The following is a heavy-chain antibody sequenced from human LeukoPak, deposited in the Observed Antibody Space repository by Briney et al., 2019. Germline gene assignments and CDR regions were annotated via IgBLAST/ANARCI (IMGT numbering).Heavy chain of an antibody. J-gene: IGHJ4*02. V-gene: IGHV3-74*01. CDR3: AFGTGWFFNY. CDR1: GFTFSSAL. D-gene: IGHD6-19*01. CDR2: INTDGSST. Sequence: GGSLRLSCAASGFTFSSALIRWVRQGPGKGPVWVSLINTDGSSTNYADSVKGRFTISRDNAKNTLFLHMDSLRAEATAVYYCAFGTGWFFNYWGQGTLVTVSS.